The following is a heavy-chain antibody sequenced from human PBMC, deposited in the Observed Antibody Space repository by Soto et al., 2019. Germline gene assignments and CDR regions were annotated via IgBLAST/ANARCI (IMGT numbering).Heavy chain of an antibody. V-gene: IGHV4-34*01. D-gene: IGHD2-15*01. CDR2: INHSGST. J-gene: IGHJ5*02. CDR3: AREYRSHAVVVAARRISFDP. CDR1: GGSFSGYY. Sequence: SETLSLTCAVYGGSFSGYYWSWIRQPPGKGLEWIGEINHSGSTNYNPSLKSRVTISVDTSKNQFSLKLSSVTAADTAVYYCAREYRSHAVVVAARRISFDPCGQGNLVTVSS.